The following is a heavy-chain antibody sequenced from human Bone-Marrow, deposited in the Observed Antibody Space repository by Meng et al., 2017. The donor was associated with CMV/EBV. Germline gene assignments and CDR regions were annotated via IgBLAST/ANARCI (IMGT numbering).Heavy chain of an antibody. CDR2: IIPIFGTA. J-gene: IGHJ6*02. CDR1: GGTFSSYA. V-gene: IGHV1-69*05. Sequence: SVKVSCKASGGTFSSYAISWVRQAPGQGLEWMGGIIPIFGTANYAQKFQGRVTITTDESTSTAYMELSSLRSDDTAVYYCARERYYGMDVWGQGTTVTVSS. CDR3: ARERYYGMDV.